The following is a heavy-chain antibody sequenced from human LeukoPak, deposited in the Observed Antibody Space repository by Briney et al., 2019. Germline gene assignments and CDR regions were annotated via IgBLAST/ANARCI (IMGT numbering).Heavy chain of an antibody. CDR3: TRGSSGRRDN. D-gene: IGHD6-19*01. CDR2: MNPNSGNT. V-gene: IGHV1-8*01. J-gene: IGHJ4*02. Sequence: ASVKVSCKASRYTFTPCEINWVRQATGQGLEWMGWMNPNSGNTGYGQSFQGRIPMTRDISIGTAYMELSNLTSEDRGIQCCTRGSSGRRDNWGQGTLVTVSA. CDR1: RYTFTPCE.